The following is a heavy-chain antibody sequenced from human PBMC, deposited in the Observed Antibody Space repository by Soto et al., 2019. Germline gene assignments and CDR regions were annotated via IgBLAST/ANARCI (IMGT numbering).Heavy chain of an antibody. V-gene: IGHV4-39*02. CDR1: GASIKSRNHF. CDR2: IHSSGGT. J-gene: IGHJ4*02. Sequence: QLQLQETGPGLVKPSETLSLTCTVSGASIKSRNHFWGWIRQPPGKGLEFVGSIHSSGGTYYNPSLKSRVTVSVDLSNSHFSLSLKSLTATDTAVYYCGRLAEAATGHTDFDFWGQGTLVTVSS. CDR3: GRLAEAATGHTDFDF. D-gene: IGHD2-15*01.